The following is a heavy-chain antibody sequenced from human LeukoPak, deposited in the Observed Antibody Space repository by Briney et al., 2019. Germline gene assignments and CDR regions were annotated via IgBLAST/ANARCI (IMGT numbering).Heavy chain of an antibody. CDR3: ARDLSLFLDY. J-gene: IGHJ4*02. V-gene: IGHV3-48*03. CDR1: GFTLSSYE. CDR2: ISSSGSTI. Sequence: PGGSLRLSCAASGFTLSSYEMNWDRQALGKGLEWVSYISSSGSTIYYADSVKGRFTISRDNAKNSLYLQMNSLRAEDTAVYYCARDLSLFLDYWGQGTLVTVSS. D-gene: IGHD3-16*02.